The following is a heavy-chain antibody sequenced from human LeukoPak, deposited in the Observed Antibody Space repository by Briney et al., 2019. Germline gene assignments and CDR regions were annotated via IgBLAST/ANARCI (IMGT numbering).Heavy chain of an antibody. D-gene: IGHD3-22*01. Sequence: GGSLRLSCAASGFTFSSYWMSWVRQAPGKGLEWVANIKQDGSEKYYVDSVKGRFTISRDNAKNSLYLQMNSLRVEDTAVYYCARVYGVRGDSSGPAGYWGQGTLVTVSS. CDR1: GFTFSSYW. V-gene: IGHV3-7*01. CDR2: IKQDGSEK. J-gene: IGHJ4*02. CDR3: ARVYGVRGDSSGPAGY.